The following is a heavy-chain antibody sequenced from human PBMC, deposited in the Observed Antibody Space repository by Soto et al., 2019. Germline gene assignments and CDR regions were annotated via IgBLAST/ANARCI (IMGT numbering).Heavy chain of an antibody. J-gene: IGHJ6*03. V-gene: IGHV1-18*01. CDR2: ISAYNGNT. CDR1: GYTFTSYG. Sequence: QVQLVQSGAEVKKPGASVKVSCKASGYTFTSYGISWVRQAPGQGLEWMGWISAYNGNTNYAQKLQGRVTMTTDTSTSTAYMALRSLRSDDTAVYYCARGRERYSRGWNHYYYYYMDVWGKGTTVTVSS. CDR3: ARGRERYSRGWNHYYYYYMDV. D-gene: IGHD6-25*01.